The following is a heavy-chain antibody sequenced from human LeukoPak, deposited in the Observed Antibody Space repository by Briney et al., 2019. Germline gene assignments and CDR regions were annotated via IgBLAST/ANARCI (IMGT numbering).Heavy chain of an antibody. CDR3: ASRPGYDFWSGYNY. V-gene: IGHV4-4*07. CDR2: IYTSGST. D-gene: IGHD3-3*01. CDR1: GGSISSYY. J-gene: IGHJ4*02. Sequence: SETLSLTCTVSGGSISSYYWSWIRQPAGKGLEWVGRIYTSGSTNYNPSLKSRVTMSVDTSKNQFSLKLSSVTAADTAVYYCASRPGYDFWSGYNYWGQGTLATVSS.